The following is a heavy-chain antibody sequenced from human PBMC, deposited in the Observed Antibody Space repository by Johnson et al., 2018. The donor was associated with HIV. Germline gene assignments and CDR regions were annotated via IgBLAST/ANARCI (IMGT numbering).Heavy chain of an antibody. CDR2: TSRSGASA. V-gene: IGHV3-23*04. CDR1: GFTFSSYA. CDR3: AKDLSPFLIAAAGNNDAFDI. J-gene: IGHJ3*02. Sequence: VQLVESGGGLVQPGGSLRLSCAASGFTFSSYAMSCVRQAPGKGLEWVPATSRSGASAYYTDSVKGRFTISRDNSKSTLFLQMNSLRPENTAVYYCAKDLSPFLIAAAGNNDAFDIWGQGTMVTVSS. D-gene: IGHD6-13*01.